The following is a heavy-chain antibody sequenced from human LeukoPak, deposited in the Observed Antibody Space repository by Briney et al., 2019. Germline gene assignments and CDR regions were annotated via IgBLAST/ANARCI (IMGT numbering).Heavy chain of an antibody. D-gene: IGHD2-21*02. CDR1: GGSISSGNW. J-gene: IGHJ5*02. V-gene: IGHV4-4*02. Sequence: SETLSLTCAVSGGSISSGNWWTWVRQPPGKGLEWIGEIYHSGSTTYNPSLRSRVSIAVDKSRNHFSLKLNSVTAADTAVYYCSSRGMTALTPGPLAPWGQGTLVTVSS. CDR2: IYHSGST. CDR3: SSRGMTALTPGPLAP.